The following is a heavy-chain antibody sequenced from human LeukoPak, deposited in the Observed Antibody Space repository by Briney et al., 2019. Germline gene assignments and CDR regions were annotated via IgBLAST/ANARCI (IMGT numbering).Heavy chain of an antibody. V-gene: IGHV3-23*01. J-gene: IGHJ3*02. Sequence: PGGSLRLSCAASGFTFSSYAMSWVRQAPGKGLEWVSAISGSGGSTYYADSVKGRFTISRDNSKNTLYLQMNSLRAEDTAVYYCAKGLGYCSGGSCSTTDAFDIWGQGTMVTVSS. D-gene: IGHD2-15*01. CDR2: ISGSGGST. CDR3: AKGLGYCSGGSCSTTDAFDI. CDR1: GFTFSSYA.